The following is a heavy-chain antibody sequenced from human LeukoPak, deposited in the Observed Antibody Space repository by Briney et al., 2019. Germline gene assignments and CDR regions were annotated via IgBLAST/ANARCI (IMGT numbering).Heavy chain of an antibody. J-gene: IGHJ4*02. CDR2: IYSGGST. CDR3: SSSGPTSYTDY. D-gene: IGHD6-25*01. V-gene: IGHV3-53*04. CDR1: GFSVGSNY. Sequence: GGSLRLSCAASGFSVGSNYMTWVRQAPGKGLECVSVIYSGGSTYYADSVKGRFTISRHNTKNTLYLQMNSLRAEDTAVYYCSSSGPTSYTDYWGQGTLVTVSP.